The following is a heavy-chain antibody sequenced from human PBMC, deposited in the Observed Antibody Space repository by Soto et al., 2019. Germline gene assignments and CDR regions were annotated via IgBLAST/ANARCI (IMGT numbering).Heavy chain of an antibody. V-gene: IGHV4-59*08. CDR2: IYYSGST. CDR1: GGSISSYY. D-gene: IGHD4-17*01. CDR3: ARSAYGDYTYFHH. Sequence: SETLSLTCTVSGGSISSYYWNWIRQPPGKGLEWIGYIYYSGSTIYNLSLKNRVTISIDTSKNQFSLKLSSVTAADTAVYYCARSAYGDYTYFHHWGQGTLVTV. J-gene: IGHJ1*01.